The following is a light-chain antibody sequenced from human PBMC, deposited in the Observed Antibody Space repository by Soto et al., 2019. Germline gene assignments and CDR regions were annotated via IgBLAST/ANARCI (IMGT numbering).Light chain of an antibody. J-gene: IGKJ4*01. CDR3: QQYDNIMLS. CDR2: GAS. V-gene: IGKV1-33*01. CDR1: QYIGTY. Sequence: IRLTQSPTSLTASVGDRVTITCQASQYIGTYLNWYQQKPGEAPRLLISGASNLEPGFPSRFSGSGSGADFTFIISSLQPEDVATYSCQQYDNIMLSFGGGTNVEI.